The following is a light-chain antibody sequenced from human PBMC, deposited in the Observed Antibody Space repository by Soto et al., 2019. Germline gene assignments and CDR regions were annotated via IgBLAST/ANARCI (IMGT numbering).Light chain of an antibody. V-gene: IGLV8-61*01. CDR3: VLYMGSGISV. J-gene: IGLJ3*02. Sequence: AVVTQEPSFSVSPGGTVTLTCGLSSGSVSPSYYPSWYQQTPGQAPRTLIYSTNTRSSGVPDRFSGSILGNKAALTITGAQADDESDYYCVLYMGSGISVFGGGTKLTVL. CDR1: SGSVSPSYY. CDR2: STN.